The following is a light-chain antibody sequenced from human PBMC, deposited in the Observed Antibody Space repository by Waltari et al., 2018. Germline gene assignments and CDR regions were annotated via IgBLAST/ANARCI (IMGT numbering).Light chain of an antibody. J-gene: IGKJ3*01. Sequence: DIQMTQSPSSLSASVGDRATITCRASQFINTYLNWYQRKPGEAPKLLIYGASTLESGVPSRFSGSGSGTDFTLTISSLQPEDFATYYCQQGYRIPLAFGPGAKVEMK. CDR2: GAS. CDR1: QFINTY. V-gene: IGKV1-39*01. CDR3: QQGYRIPLA.